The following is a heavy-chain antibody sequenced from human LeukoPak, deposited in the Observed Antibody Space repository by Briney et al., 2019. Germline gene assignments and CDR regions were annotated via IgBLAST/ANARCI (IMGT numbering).Heavy chain of an antibody. J-gene: IGHJ6*03. V-gene: IGHV4-34*01. CDR2: INHSGST. CDR3: ARGYCSGGSCSTSGPMDV. CDR1: GGSFSGYY. Sequence: SETLSLTCAVYGGSFSGYYWSWIRQPPGKGLEWIGEINHSGSTNYNPSLKSRVTISVNTSKNQFSLKLSSVTAADTAVYYCARGYCSGGSCSTSGPMDVWGKGTTVTVSS. D-gene: IGHD2-15*01.